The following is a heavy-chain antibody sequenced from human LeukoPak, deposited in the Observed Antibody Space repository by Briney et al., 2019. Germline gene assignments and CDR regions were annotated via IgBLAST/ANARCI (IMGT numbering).Heavy chain of an antibody. Sequence: GGSLRLPCAASGFTFSSYAMHWVRQAPGKGLEWVAVISYDGSNKYYADSVKGQFTISRDNSKNTLYLQMNSLRAEDTAVYYCEAGSSSVDYWGQGTLVIVSS. J-gene: IGHJ4*02. CDR3: EAGSSSVDY. D-gene: IGHD6-6*01. CDR2: ISYDGSNK. V-gene: IGHV3-30-3*01. CDR1: GFTFSSYA.